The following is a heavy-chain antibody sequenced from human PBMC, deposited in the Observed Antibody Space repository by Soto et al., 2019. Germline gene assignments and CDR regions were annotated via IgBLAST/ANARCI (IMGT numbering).Heavy chain of an antibody. Sequence: GGSLRLSCIAYEFTSIRSSMGWVRQAEGKGLEWEGNINQDGSETYYVDSVKGRFTISRDNAKNSLYLQMNSLRAEDTAVSYCARDVRGIGRYFFDPWGPGTMVTVSS. D-gene: IGHD6-19*01. J-gene: IGHJ5*02. CDR3: ARDVRGIGRYFFDP. CDR2: INQDGSET. V-gene: IGHV3-7*03. CDR1: EFTSIRSS.